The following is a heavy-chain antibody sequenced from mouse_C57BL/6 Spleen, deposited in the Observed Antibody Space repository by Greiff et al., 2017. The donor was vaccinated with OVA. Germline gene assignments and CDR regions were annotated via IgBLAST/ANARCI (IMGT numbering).Heavy chain of an antibody. Sequence: VQLQQSGAELVRPGASVTLSCKASGYTFTDYEMHWVKQTPVHGLEWIGAIDPETGGTAYNQKFKGKAILTADKSSSTAYMDLGSLTSEDSDIYFCSASTVVARTLDYWGQGTTLTVSS. J-gene: IGHJ2*01. CDR3: SASTVVARTLDY. CDR1: GYTFTDYE. CDR2: IDPETGGT. V-gene: IGHV1-15*01. D-gene: IGHD1-1*01.